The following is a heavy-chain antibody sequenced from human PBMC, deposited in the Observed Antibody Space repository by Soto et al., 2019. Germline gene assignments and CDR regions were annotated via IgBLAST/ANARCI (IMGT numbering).Heavy chain of an antibody. J-gene: IGHJ4*02. CDR2: IYDGGTT. Sequence: QVQLQESGPRLVSPSQTLSLTCTVSGGSISSAAYCWSWIRQSPDKGLEWIGHIYDGGTTYSSPSLKGRVTVSAGTSETQFSLKLCSLSAADTSVYYCARGPSGDKIDYWGQGIQVTVSS. V-gene: IGHV4-30-4*01. CDR3: ARGPSGDKIDY. CDR1: GGSISSAAYC. D-gene: IGHD7-27*01.